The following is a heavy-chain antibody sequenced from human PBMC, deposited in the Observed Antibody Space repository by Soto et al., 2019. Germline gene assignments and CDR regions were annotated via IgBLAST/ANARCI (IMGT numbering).Heavy chain of an antibody. V-gene: IGHV3-23*01. Sequence: GGSLRLSCAASGFTFSSYGISWIRLSPGKGLEWVSVISGGGDTTYYTPSVKGRLTISRDDFRNTLYLQMNSLRTEDTAIYYCAKLRDFVVLPAGILDYWGPGTLVTVSS. D-gene: IGHD2-8*01. J-gene: IGHJ4*02. CDR2: ISGGGDTT. CDR3: AKLRDFVVLPAGILDY. CDR1: GFTFSSYG.